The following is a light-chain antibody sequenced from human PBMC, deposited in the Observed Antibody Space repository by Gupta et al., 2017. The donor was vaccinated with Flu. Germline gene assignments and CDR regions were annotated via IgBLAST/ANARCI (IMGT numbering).Light chain of an antibody. CDR1: NSNIGSNT. Sequence: ISCSGSNSNIGSNTVSWYQYLPGTAPKLLIYSNNQRPSGVPDRFSGFKSGTSASLAISGLQSEDEAEYYCAARDDSLNGWVFGGGTKLTVL. J-gene: IGLJ3*02. V-gene: IGLV1-44*01. CDR2: SNN. CDR3: AARDDSLNGWV.